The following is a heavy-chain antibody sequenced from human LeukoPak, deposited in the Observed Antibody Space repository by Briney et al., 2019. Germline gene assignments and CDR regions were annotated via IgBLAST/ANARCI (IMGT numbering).Heavy chain of an antibody. J-gene: IGHJ4*02. CDR3: AKATGYLL. D-gene: IGHD1-14*01. Sequence: GGTLRLSCAASGFTFRDYGMSWVRQAPGKGLEWVSGISGSGGSTYYADSVKGRFTISRDDSENTLSLQMNSLRAEDTAVYYCAKATGYLLWGQGTLVTVSS. CDR2: ISGSGGST. CDR1: GFTFRDYG. V-gene: IGHV3-23*01.